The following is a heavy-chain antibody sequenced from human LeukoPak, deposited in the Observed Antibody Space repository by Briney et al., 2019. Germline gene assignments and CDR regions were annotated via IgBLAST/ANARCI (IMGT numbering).Heavy chain of an antibody. J-gene: IGHJ4*02. V-gene: IGHV1-46*01. D-gene: IGHD3-9*01. CDR1: GYTFTSYY. CDR2: INPSGGST. CDR3: ARDLGYYDISTGQLDY. Sequence: ASVKVSCKASGYTFTSYYMHWVRQAPGQGLEWMGIINPSGGSTSYAQKFQGRVTMTRDTSTSTVYMELSSLRSEDTAVYYCARDLGYYDISTGQLDYWGQGTLVTVSS.